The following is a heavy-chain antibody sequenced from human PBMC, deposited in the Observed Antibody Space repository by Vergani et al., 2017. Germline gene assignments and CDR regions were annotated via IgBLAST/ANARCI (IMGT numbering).Heavy chain of an antibody. J-gene: IGHJ6*02. CDR3: AKANPRNSGYDYLYYYHAMDV. D-gene: IGHD5-12*01. CDR2: ISSDGGST. CDR1: GFTFSTYA. Sequence: EVQLLESGGGLVQPGGSLRLSCAASGFTFSTYAMTWVRQAPGKGLEWVSTISSDGGSTYYADSVKGRFTISRDNSKNTLSLQMNSLTAEDTAIYYCAKANPRNSGYDYLYYYHAMDVWGQGTTVTVSS. V-gene: IGHV3-23*01.